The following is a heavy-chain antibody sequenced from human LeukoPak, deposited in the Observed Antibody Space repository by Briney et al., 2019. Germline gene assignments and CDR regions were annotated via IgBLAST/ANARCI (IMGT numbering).Heavy chain of an antibody. CDR3: ARAQVGTPTDC. CDR1: GFTLSSYT. Sequence: GGSLRPSCAASGFTLSSYTMYWVRQAPGRGLVWVARFTSDGNSMTYADFVKGRFTVSRDIAKNTLYLQMNSLRAEDTAVYYCARAQVGTPTDCWGQGTLVTVSP. D-gene: IGHD1-26*01. J-gene: IGHJ4*02. CDR2: FTSDGNSM. V-gene: IGHV3-74*01.